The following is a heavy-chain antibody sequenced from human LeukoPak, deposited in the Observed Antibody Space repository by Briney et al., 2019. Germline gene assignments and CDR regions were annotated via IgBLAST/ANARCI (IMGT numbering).Heavy chain of an antibody. CDR2: IIPIFGTA. D-gene: IGHD1-26*01. V-gene: IGHV1-69*05. Sequence: ASVKVSCKASGGTFSSYAISWVRQAPGQGLEWMGGIIPIFGTANYAQKFQGRVTITTDESTSTAYMELSSLRSEDTAVYYCARTSATTMEPDAFDIWGQGTMVTVSS. CDR3: ARTSATTMEPDAFDI. CDR1: GGTFSSYA. J-gene: IGHJ3*02.